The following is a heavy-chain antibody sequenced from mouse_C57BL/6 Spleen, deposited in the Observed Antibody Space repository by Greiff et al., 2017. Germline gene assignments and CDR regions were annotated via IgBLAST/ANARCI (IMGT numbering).Heavy chain of an antibody. V-gene: IGHV5-17*01. D-gene: IGHD2-3*01. J-gene: IGHJ2*01. CDR2: ISSGSSTI. Sequence: DVQLQESGGGLVKPGGSLKLSCAASGFTFSDYGMHWVRQAPEKGLEWVAYISSGSSTIYYADTVKGRFTISGDNAKNTLFLQMTSLRSEDTAMYYCARSGYSYFDYWGQGTTLTVSS. CDR1: GFTFSDYG. CDR3: ARSGYSYFDY.